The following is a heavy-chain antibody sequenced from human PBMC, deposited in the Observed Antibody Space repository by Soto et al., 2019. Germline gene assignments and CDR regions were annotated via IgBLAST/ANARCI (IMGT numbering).Heavy chain of an antibody. J-gene: IGHJ4*02. Sequence: PGGSLRLSCAASGFTFSSYAMSWVRQAPGKGLEWVSGITGNGESTCYADSVRGRVTVSRASSENTLYLQMNSLRAEDTAIYYCARDRLGVNSIRLFDSWGQGTLVTVSS. CDR2: ITGNGEST. D-gene: IGHD3-10*01. CDR1: GFTFSSYA. V-gene: IGHV3-23*01. CDR3: ARDRLGVNSIRLFDS.